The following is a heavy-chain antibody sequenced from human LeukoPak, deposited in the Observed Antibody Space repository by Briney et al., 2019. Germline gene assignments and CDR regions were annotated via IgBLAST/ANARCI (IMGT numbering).Heavy chain of an antibody. D-gene: IGHD6-6*01. CDR3: ARGLYSSSIYFDY. CDR1: GGSISSYY. J-gene: IGHJ4*02. V-gene: IGHV4-59*01. Sequence: SETLSLTCTVSGGSISSYYWSWIRQPPGKGLEWIGYIYYSGSTSYNPSLKSRVTISVDTSKNQFSLKLSSVTVADTAVYYCARGLYSSSIYFDYWGQGTLVTVSS. CDR2: IYYSGST.